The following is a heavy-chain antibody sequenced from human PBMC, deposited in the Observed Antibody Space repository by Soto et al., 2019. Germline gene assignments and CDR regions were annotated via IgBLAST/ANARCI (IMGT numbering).Heavy chain of an antibody. CDR1: GFSLSSYW. CDR3: EREKAVAGTPFDY. D-gene: IGHD6-19*01. J-gene: IGHJ4*02. CDR2: IQSDGSST. V-gene: IGHV3-74*01. Sequence: PGGSLRLSCAVSGFSLSSYWMHWVRQAPGKGLVWVSRIQSDGSSTNYADSVKGRFTISRDNAKNTLHLQMDSLRVEDTAVYYCEREKAVAGTPFDYWGLGTLVTVSS.